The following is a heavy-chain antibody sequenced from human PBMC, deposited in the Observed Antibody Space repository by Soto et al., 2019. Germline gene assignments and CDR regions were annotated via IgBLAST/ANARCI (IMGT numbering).Heavy chain of an antibody. CDR2: IRWNSGSI. Sequence: EVQLVESGGGLVQPGRSLRLSCAASGFTFDDYAMHWVRQAPGKGLEWVSGIRWNSGSIGYAESVKGRFTIARDNAKNSLSLQMNSLRAEVPALYYCALHYWVGPGNDGMGVWGLGTTVTVSS. CDR3: ALHYWVGPGNDGMGV. D-gene: IGHD1-1*01. CDR1: GFTFDDYA. J-gene: IGHJ6*02. V-gene: IGHV3-9*01.